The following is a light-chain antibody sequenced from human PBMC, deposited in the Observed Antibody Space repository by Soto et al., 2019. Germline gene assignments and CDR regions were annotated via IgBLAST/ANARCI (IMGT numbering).Light chain of an antibody. CDR2: DAS. J-gene: IGKJ4*01. V-gene: IGKV1-33*01. CDR3: LQHDNLPLT. Sequence: DIQMTQSPSSLSASVGDRVTITCQASENIDNYLNWYQQKPGKAPRVLIFDASNLEGGVPSRFSGSGSGTDFTLTISSLQPDDFATYYCLQHDNLPLTFGGGTKVDLK. CDR1: ENIDNY.